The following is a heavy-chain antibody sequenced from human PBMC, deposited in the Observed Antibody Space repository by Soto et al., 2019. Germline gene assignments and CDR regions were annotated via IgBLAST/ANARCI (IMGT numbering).Heavy chain of an antibody. V-gene: IGHV4-59*08. D-gene: IGHD1-1*01. J-gene: IGHJ3*02. CDR1: GGSISSYY. CDR3: ARHVGTGDDFDI. CDR2: IYYSGST. Sequence: SETLSLTCTVSGGSISSYYWSWIRQPPGKGLEWIGYIYYSGSTNYNPSLKSRVTISVDTSKNQFSLKLSSVTAADTAVYYCARHVGTGDDFDIWGQGTMVTV.